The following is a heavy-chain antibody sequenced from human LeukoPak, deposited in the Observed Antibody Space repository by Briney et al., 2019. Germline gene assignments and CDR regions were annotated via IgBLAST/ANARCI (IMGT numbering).Heavy chain of an antibody. D-gene: IGHD3-22*01. CDR3: AVDHRYYYDSSGYSFDY. J-gene: IGHJ4*02. V-gene: IGHV4-59*12. CDR2: IYYSGST. CDR1: GGSISSYY. Sequence: PSETLSLTCTVSGGSISSYYWSWIRQPPGKGLEWIGYIYYSGSTNYNPSLKSRVTISVDTSKNQFSLKLSSVTAADTAVYYCAVDHRYYYDSSGYSFDYWGQGTLVTVSS.